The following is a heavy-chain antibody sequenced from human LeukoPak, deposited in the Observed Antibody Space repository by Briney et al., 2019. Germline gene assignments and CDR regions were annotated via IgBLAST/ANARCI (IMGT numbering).Heavy chain of an antibody. CDR3: ARDRGVRFLEWSAGWFDP. D-gene: IGHD3-3*01. J-gene: IGHJ5*02. CDR1: GYTFTDYY. V-gene: IGHV1-69-2*01. Sequence: GATVKISCKASGYTFTDYYMHWVQQAPGKGLEWMGRVDPEDGETIYAEKFQGRVTITADTSTDTAYMELSSLRSEDTAVYYCARDRGVRFLEWSAGWFDPWGQGTLVTVSS. CDR2: VDPEDGET.